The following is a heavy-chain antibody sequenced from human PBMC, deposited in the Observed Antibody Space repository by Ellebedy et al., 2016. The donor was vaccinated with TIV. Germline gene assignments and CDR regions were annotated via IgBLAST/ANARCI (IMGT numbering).Heavy chain of an antibody. CDR1: GYTFSIFG. D-gene: IGHD6-19*01. J-gene: IGHJ4*02. Sequence: AASVKVSCKASGYTFSIFGFSWVRQAPGQGLEWMGWFSVYNGNTNYAQKFQGRVTMTTDTSTSTAYMELRSLTSADTAFYYCATSPRRSSGWYPDFWGQGTLVTVSS. CDR2: FSVYNGNT. CDR3: ATSPRRSSGWYPDF. V-gene: IGHV1-18*04.